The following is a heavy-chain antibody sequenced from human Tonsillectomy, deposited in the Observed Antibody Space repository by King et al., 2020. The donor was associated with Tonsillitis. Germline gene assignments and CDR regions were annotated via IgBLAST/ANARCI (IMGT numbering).Heavy chain of an antibody. CDR2: IYYSGST. D-gene: IGHD1-26*01. CDR3: ASGIVGGTHWFDP. V-gene: IGHV4-39*01. CDR1: GDSISSNSYY. J-gene: IGHJ5*02. Sequence: LQLQESGPGLVKPSETLFLTCNVSGDSISSNSYYWDWIRQPPGKGLEWIATIYYSGSTYYNPSLMRRVTISVDTSKKQFSLKLNSVTAADTAVYYCASGIVGGTHWFDPWGQGTLVTVSS.